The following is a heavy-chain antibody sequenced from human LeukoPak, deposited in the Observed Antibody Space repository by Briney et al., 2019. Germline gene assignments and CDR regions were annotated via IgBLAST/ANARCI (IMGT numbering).Heavy chain of an antibody. D-gene: IGHD3-9*01. CDR2: INSDGSST. CDR3: ARTELRYLDWLLRHSFDI. CDR1: GFTFSSYW. Sequence: GGSLRLSCAASGFTFSSYWMHWVRQAPGKGLVWVSRINSDGSSTSYADSVKGRFTISRDNAKNTLYLQMNSLRAEDTAVYYCARTELRYLDWLLRHSFDIWGQGTMVTVSS. J-gene: IGHJ3*02. V-gene: IGHV3-74*01.